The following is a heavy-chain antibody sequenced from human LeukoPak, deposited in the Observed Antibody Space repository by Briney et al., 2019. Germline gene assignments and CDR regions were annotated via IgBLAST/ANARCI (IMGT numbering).Heavy chain of an antibody. J-gene: IGHJ3*02. CDR2: ISSTGSTV. CDR3: ARGRSGAFDI. V-gene: IGHV3-48*03. D-gene: IGHD6-19*01. CDR1: GDTFSSHE. Sequence: PGGSLRLSCAASGDTFSSHEMNWVRQAPGRGLEWVSYISSTGSTVHYADSVKGRFTISRDNAKNTLYLQMNSLRAEDTAVYYCARGRSGAFDIWGQGTMVTVSS.